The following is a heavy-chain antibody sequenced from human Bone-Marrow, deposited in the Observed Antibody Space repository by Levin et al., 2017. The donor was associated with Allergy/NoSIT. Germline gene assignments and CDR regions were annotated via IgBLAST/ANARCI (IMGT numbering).Heavy chain of an antibody. V-gene: IGHV4-4*02. Sequence: ASETLSLTCAVSGGSISSSNWWSWVRQPPGKGLEWIGEIYHSGSTNYNPSLKSRVTISVDKSKNQFSLKLSSVTAADTAVYYCARLMYTDYGDYPVIDYLGQGTLVTVSS. CDR1: GGSISSSNW. CDR2: IYHSGST. J-gene: IGHJ4*02. CDR3: ARLMYTDYGDYPVIDY. D-gene: IGHD4-17*01.